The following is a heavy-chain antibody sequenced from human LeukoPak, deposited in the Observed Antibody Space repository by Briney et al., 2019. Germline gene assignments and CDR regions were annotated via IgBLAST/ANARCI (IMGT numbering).Heavy chain of an antibody. CDR3: ARVYCSSTSCYRGLLNWFDP. Sequence: ASVKVSCKASGGTFSSYAISWVRQAPGQGLEWMGGIIPIFGTANYAQKFQGRVMITADESTSTAYMELSSLRSEDTAVYYCARVYCSSTSCYRGLLNWFDPWGQGTLVTVSS. D-gene: IGHD2-2*01. CDR1: GGTFSSYA. V-gene: IGHV1-69*13. CDR2: IIPIFGTA. J-gene: IGHJ5*02.